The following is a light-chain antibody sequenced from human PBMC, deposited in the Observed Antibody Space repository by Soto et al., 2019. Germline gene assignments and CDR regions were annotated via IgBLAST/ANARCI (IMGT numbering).Light chain of an antibody. CDR2: EDN. CDR1: SGSIASNY. V-gene: IGLV6-57*02. Sequence: NFMLTQPHSVSESPGKTVTISCTGSSGSIASNYVQWYQQRPGSAPTTVIHEDNQRPSGVPDRFSGSIDISSNSASLTISGLKTADEADYYCQSYDAGNVVFGGGTKLTVL. J-gene: IGLJ3*02. CDR3: QSYDAGNVV.